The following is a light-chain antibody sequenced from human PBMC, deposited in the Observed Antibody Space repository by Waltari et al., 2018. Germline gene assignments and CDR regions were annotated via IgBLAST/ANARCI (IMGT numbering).Light chain of an antibody. Sequence: EIVMTQSPATLSVFPGERATLSCRASQSIRSNLAWYQHTPGQAPRLLIYGASTMATGIPASFSGSGSGTEFTLTISSLQSEDFAVNFCQQYDNWLGTFGQGTKVEIK. CDR3: QQYDNWLGT. V-gene: IGKV3-15*01. CDR2: GAS. CDR1: QSIRSN. J-gene: IGKJ1*01.